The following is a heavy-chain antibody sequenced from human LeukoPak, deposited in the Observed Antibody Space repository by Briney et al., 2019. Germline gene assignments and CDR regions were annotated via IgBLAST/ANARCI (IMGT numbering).Heavy chain of an antibody. CDR2: VNPSGDST. CDR1: GYTFNNYN. V-gene: IGHV1-46*02. Sequence: ASVKLSCKASGYTFNNYNIHWVRQAPGQGLEWMGIVNPSGDSTNYAQNFQGRVTMTGDTSTGTVYMELSSLRSEDTAVYYCARVRDGYNDAYDIWGQGTMVTVPS. CDR3: ARVRDGYNDAYDI. D-gene: IGHD5-24*01. J-gene: IGHJ3*02.